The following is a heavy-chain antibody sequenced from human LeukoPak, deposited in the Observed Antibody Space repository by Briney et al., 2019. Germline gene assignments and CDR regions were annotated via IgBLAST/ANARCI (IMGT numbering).Heavy chain of an antibody. CDR3: ARWPYEYGSGSKFDY. CDR2: IYHGGST. J-gene: IGHJ4*02. V-gene: IGHV4-4*02. CDR1: GASITSNNW. D-gene: IGHD3-10*01. Sequence: PSGTLSLTCAVSGASITSNNWWSWVRQPPGKGLEWIGEIYHGGSTNYNPSLMSRVSISVDKSKNQFSLKLSSVTAADTAVYYCARWPYEYGSGSKFDYWGQGTLVTVSS.